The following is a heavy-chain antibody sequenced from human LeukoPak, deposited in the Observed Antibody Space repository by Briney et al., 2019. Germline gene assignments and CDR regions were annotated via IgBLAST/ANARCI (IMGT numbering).Heavy chain of an antibody. Sequence: SETLSLTCAVYGGSFSGYYWSWIRQPPGKGLEWIGEIYHSGSTYYNPSLKSRVTISVDTSKNQFSLKLNSVTAADTAVYYCARHYGPWGQGTLVTVSS. J-gene: IGHJ5*02. V-gene: IGHV4-34*01. D-gene: IGHD3-16*01. CDR3: ARHYGP. CDR2: IYHSGST. CDR1: GGSFSGYY.